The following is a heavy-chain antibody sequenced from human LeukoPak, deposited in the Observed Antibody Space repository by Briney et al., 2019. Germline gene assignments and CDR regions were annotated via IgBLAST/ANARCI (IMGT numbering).Heavy chain of an antibody. J-gene: IGHJ6*02. D-gene: IGHD6-19*01. Sequence: ASVKVSCKVSGYTLTEISMHWVRQAPGKGLEWMGGFDPEEGETIYAQKFQGRVTMTEDTSTDTAYMELSSLRSGDTAVYYCARGLTHSSGWYTDYYYYGMDVWGQGTTVTVSS. CDR2: FDPEEGET. V-gene: IGHV1-24*01. CDR1: GYTLTEIS. CDR3: ARGLTHSSGWYTDYYYYGMDV.